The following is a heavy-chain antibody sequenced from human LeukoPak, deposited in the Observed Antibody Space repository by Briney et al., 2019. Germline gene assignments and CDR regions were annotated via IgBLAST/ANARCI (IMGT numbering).Heavy chain of an antibody. CDR2: ISGSGGST. J-gene: IGHJ4*02. CDR3: AKDAAKGYSSSWYVSRY. D-gene: IGHD6-13*01. Sequence: GGSLRLSCAASGFTSSSYAMSWVRQAPGKGLEWVSAISGSGGSTYYADSVKGRFTISRDNSKNTLYLQMNSLRAEGTAVYYCAKDAAKGYSSSWYVSRYWGQGTLVTVSS. V-gene: IGHV3-23*01. CDR1: GFTSSSYA.